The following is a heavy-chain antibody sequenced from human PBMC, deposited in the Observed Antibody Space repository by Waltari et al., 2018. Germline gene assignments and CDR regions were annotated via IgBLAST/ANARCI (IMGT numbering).Heavy chain of an antibody. D-gene: IGHD3-10*01. CDR3: ATGYGSEF. J-gene: IGHJ1*01. CDR2: FDPEDGEM. V-gene: IGHV1-24*01. CDR1: GLTLSHVA. Sequence: HAQLVQPGAEVKKPAASVKVSCKLSGLTLSHVAIHWVRQGPGKGLEWMGGFDPEDGEMTYAQKFQGRVTMTEDPSTDTAYMELSSLTSEDTAVYFCATGYGSEFWGQGSLVTVSS.